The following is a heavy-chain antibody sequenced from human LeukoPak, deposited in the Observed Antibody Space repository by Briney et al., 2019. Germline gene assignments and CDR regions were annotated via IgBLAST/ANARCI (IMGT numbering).Heavy chain of an antibody. J-gene: IGHJ4*02. V-gene: IGHV3-48*01. CDR2: ISSSSSTI. D-gene: IGHD3-10*01. CDR1: GFTFSSYS. CDR3: ARAGTFPYLYFDY. Sequence: PGGSLRLSCAASGFTFSSYSMNWVRQAPGKGLEWVSYISSSSSTIYYADSVKGRSTISRDNAKNSLYLQMNSLRAEDTAVYYCARAGTFPYLYFDYWGQGTLVTVSS.